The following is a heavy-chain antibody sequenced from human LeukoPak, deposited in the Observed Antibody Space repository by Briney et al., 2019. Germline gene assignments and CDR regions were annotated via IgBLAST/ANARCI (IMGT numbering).Heavy chain of an antibody. CDR3: ANFEKDDYGGNSDYYYYYMDV. J-gene: IGHJ6*03. Sequence: ASVKVSCKASGYTFTSYGISWVRQAPGQGLEWMGWISAYNGNTNYAQKLQGRVTMTTDTSTSTAYMELRSLRSDDTAVYYCANFEKDDYGGNSDYYYYYMDVWGKGTTVTVSS. CDR2: ISAYNGNT. CDR1: GYTFTSYG. D-gene: IGHD4-23*01. V-gene: IGHV1-18*01.